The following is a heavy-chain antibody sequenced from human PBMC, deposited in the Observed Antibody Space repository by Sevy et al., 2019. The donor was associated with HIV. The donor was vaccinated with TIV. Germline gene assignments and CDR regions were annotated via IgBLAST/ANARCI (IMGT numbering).Heavy chain of an antibody. D-gene: IGHD3-22*01. V-gene: IGHV1-24*01. J-gene: IGHJ4*02. CDR1: GYTLTKLA. CDR3: AITKDYYDNSGSPFDY. CDR2: FDPEDGET. Sequence: ASVKVSCKVSGYTLTKLAMHWVRQAPGKGLESMGTFDPEDGETIYAQKFQGRVTMTEDTSIDTAYMELSSLRSEDTAVFYCAITKDYYDNSGSPFDYWGQGTLVTVSS.